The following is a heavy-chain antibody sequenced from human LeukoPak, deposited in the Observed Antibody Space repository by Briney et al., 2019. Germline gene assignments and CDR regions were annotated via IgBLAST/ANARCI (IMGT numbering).Heavy chain of an antibody. CDR2: IKQDGSEK. V-gene: IGHV3-7*03. J-gene: IGHJ4*02. Sequence: GGSLRLSCAASGFTFSSYWMSWVRQAPGKGLEWVANIKQDGSEKYYVDSVKGRFTISRDNAKNSLYLQMNSLRAEDTAVYYCARARVVGSGSYWAFDYWGQGTLVTVSS. CDR1: GFTFSSYW. CDR3: ARARVVGSGSYWAFDY. D-gene: IGHD3-10*01.